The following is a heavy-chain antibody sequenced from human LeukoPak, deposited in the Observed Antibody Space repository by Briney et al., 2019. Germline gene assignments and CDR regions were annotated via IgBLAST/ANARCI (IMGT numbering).Heavy chain of an antibody. V-gene: IGHV1-2*02. CDR3: AREYYYDSSGWFDP. J-gene: IGHJ5*02. CDR1: GYTLTGYY. CDR2: INPNSGGT. D-gene: IGHD3-22*01. Sequence: GASVKVSCKASGYTLTGYYMHWVRQAPGQGLEWMGWINPNSGGTNYAQKFQGRVTMTRDTSISTAYMELSRLRSDDTAVYYCAREYYYDSSGWFDPWGQGTLVTVSS.